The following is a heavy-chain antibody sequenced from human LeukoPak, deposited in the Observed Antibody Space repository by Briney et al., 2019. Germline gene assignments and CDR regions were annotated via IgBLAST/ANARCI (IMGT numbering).Heavy chain of an antibody. Sequence: PSQTLSLTCTVSGGSINSGSDYWSWIRQPAGKGLKWIGHTFASGATNYSPSLKSRITTSVDTSKNQFSLSLTSVTAADTAVYYCAKTWSGTFHIWGQGTMVTVSS. CDR3: AKTWSGTFHI. J-gene: IGHJ3*02. CDR2: TFASGAT. D-gene: IGHD2-15*01. CDR1: GGSINSGSDY. V-gene: IGHV4-61*09.